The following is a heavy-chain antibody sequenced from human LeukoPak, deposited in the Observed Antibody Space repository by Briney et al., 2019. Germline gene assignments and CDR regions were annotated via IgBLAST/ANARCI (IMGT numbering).Heavy chain of an antibody. CDR3: AANVLRAVVALPYVI. CDR1: GYSLTELS. J-gene: IGHJ4*02. D-gene: IGHD2-15*01. Sequence: GASVKVSCKVSGYSLTELSIHWVRQAPGKGLEWMGGFDPEEGETIYAQKFQGRVAMTEDTSADTAYMEVRSLRSEDTAVYYCAANVLRAVVALPYVIWGQGSLVTVSS. V-gene: IGHV1-24*01. CDR2: FDPEEGET.